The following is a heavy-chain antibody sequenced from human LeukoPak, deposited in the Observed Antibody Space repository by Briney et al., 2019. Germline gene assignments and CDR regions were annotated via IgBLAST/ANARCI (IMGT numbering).Heavy chain of an antibody. V-gene: IGHV3-23*01. CDR2: IVGSGGTT. CDR1: GFTFRSYA. Sequence: GGSLRLSCAASGFTFRSYAMSWVRLAPGKGLEWVSAIVGSGGTTYSADSVKGRFAISRDNSKNTLYLQMNSLRAEDTAVYYCAKDSDCSSTSCYSAEYFQHWGQGTLVTVSS. D-gene: IGHD2-2*01. CDR3: AKDSDCSSTSCYSAEYFQH. J-gene: IGHJ1*01.